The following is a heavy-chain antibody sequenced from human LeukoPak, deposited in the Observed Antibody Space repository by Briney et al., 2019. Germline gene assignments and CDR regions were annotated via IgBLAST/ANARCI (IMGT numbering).Heavy chain of an antibody. CDR1: GYTFTSYD. V-gene: IGHV1-8*01. Sequence: ASVKVSCKASGYTFTSYDINWVRQATGQGPEWMGWMNPSSGNTGYAQRFQGRVTMTRDTSINTAYLELSSLRSEDTAVYYCARWFCGGDCFSPNNFFDPWGHGTLVTVSS. CDR2: MNPSSGNT. CDR3: ARWFCGGDCFSPNNFFDP. J-gene: IGHJ5*02. D-gene: IGHD2-21*01.